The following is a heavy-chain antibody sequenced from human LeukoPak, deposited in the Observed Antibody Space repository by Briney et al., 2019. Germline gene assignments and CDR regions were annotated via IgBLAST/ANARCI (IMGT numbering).Heavy chain of an antibody. CDR1: GFTFDDYG. Sequence: GGSLRLSCAASGFTFDDYGMSWVRQAPGKGLEWVSNINWNGDSTGYADSVKGRFTISRDNGKNSLYLQMNSLRAEDTAVYYCAELGITMIGGVWGKGTTVTISS. J-gene: IGHJ6*04. D-gene: IGHD3-10*02. CDR2: INWNGDST. V-gene: IGHV3-20*04. CDR3: AELGITMIGGV.